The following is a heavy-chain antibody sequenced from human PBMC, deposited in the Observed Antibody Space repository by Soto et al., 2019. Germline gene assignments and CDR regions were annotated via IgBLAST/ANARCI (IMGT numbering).Heavy chain of an antibody. J-gene: IGHJ4*02. CDR2: INHDGSER. CDR3: VCGGNFFVY. CDR1: GFTFSTYW. V-gene: IGHV3-7*01. Sequence: EVQLVESGGGLVQPGGSLRLPCAASGFTFSTYWMTWVRQPPGKGLEWVASINHDGSERYYVDSVRGRFTISRDNAKSSVYLQMNSLRAEDTAVDYCVCGGNFFVYWGQGTLVTVSP. D-gene: IGHD3-16*01.